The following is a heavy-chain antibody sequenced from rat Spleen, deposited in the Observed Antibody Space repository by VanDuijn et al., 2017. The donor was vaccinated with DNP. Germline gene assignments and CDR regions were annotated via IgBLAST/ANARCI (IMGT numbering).Heavy chain of an antibody. CDR2: ITNSGGST. Sequence: EVQLVESGGGLVQPGRSLKLSCAASGFTFSNYGMAWVRQAPTKGLEWVASITNSGGSTYYRDSVKGRFTISRDNAKSSLYLQMDSPRSEDTATYYCTTGSTEGTDWGQGVMVTVSS. V-gene: IGHV5S23*01. CDR1: GFTFSNYG. J-gene: IGHJ2*01. CDR3: TTGSTEGTD. D-gene: IGHD1-11*01.